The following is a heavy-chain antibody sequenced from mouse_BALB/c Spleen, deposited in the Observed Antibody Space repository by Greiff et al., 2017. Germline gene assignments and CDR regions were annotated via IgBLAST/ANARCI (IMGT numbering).Heavy chain of an antibody. J-gene: IGHJ2*01. Sequence: EVMLVESGGGLVKPGGSLKLSCAASGFTFSSYAMSWVRQSPEKRLEWVAEISSGGSYTYYPDTVTGRFTISRDNAKNTLYLEMSSLRSEDTAMFYCAREGASSFFDYWGQGTTLTVSS. CDR1: GFTFSSYA. CDR2: ISSGGSYT. V-gene: IGHV5-9-4*01. CDR3: AREGASSFFDY.